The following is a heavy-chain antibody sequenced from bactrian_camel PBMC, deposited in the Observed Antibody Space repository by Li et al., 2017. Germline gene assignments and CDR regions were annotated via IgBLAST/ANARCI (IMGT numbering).Heavy chain of an antibody. CDR2: IYSDGTVT. J-gene: IGHJ4*01. CDR1: GFTFSSYY. V-gene: IGHV3S6*01. CDR3: WSRAG. Sequence: HVQLVESGGGSVQAGGSLRLSCGASGFTFSSYYTNWVRQAPGKGLEWVSSIYSDGTVTYYTDSVKGRFTISRDNAKNTVYLQMNSLNSEDTALYYCWSRAGWGQGTQVTVS.